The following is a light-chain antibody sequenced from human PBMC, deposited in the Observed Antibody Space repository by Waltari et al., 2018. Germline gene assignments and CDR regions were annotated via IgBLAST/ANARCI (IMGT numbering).Light chain of an antibody. J-gene: IGKJ1*01. CDR3: QQYNSYSPWT. Sequence: DIQMTQSPSTLSASVGDRVTITCRASQSISSWLAWYQQKPGKAPKLLIYDASSLERGVPSRFSGSGSGTEFTLTISSLQPDDVATYYCQQYNSYSPWTFGQGTKVAVK. CDR2: DAS. V-gene: IGKV1-5*01. CDR1: QSISSW.